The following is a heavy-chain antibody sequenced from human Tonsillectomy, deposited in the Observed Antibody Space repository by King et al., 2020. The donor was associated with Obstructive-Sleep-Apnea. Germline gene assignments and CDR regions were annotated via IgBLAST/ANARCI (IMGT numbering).Heavy chain of an antibody. Sequence: VQLVESGAEVKKPGASVKVSCKASGYTFTGYYMHWVRQAPGQGLEWMGWINPNSVGTNYAQTFQGWVTMTRDTSISTAYMALSRLRSDDTAVYYCARGEGTGTAVAGGLPDFDYWGQGTLVTVSS. J-gene: IGHJ4*02. CDR3: ARGEGTGTAVAGGLPDFDY. CDR2: INPNSVGT. CDR1: GYTFTGYY. D-gene: IGHD6-19*01. V-gene: IGHV1-2*04.